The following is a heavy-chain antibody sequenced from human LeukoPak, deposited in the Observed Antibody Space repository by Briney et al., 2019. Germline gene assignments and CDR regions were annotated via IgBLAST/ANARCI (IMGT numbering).Heavy chain of an antibody. CDR3: ATDRGMYKAARTRPNWFDP. CDR2: INANSGGT. V-gene: IGHV1-2*02. Sequence: ASVKVSCKASGYAFTGYYIHLVRQAPGQGLELMGWINANSGGTNYAQKFQGRVTMTRDTSISTAYMDLSRHRSDDTAVYSCATDRGMYKAARTRPNWFDPWGQGTLVTVSS. D-gene: IGHD6-6*01. CDR1: GYAFTGYY. J-gene: IGHJ5*02.